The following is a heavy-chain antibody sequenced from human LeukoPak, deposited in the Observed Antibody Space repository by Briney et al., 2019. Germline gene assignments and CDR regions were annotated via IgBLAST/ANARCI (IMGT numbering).Heavy chain of an antibody. V-gene: IGHV3-48*03. Sequence: SLSFFCAASAFTSSSYEMNWLRQAPGKGLDWVSYISSSGSTIYYADSVKGRFTISRDNAKNSLYLQMNSLRAEDTAVYYCASGCGDDCYLPNNNWFDPWGQGTLVTVSS. CDR3: ASGCGDDCYLPNNNWFDP. CDR1: AFTSSSYE. D-gene: IGHD2-21*02. J-gene: IGHJ5*02. CDR2: ISSSGSTI.